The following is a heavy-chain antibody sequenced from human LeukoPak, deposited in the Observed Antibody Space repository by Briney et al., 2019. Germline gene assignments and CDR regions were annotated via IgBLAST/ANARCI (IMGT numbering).Heavy chain of an antibody. J-gene: IGHJ4*02. V-gene: IGHV3-23*01. CDR1: GFTFSSYV. CDR3: AKDWRRGYSYGFDY. D-gene: IGHD5-18*01. Sequence: GGSLRLSCAASGFTFSSYVMSWVRQAPGKGLEWVAAISGSGGSTYYADSVKGRFTISRDNSKNTLYLQMNSLRAEDTAVYYCAKDWRRGYSYGFDYWGQGTLVTVSS. CDR2: ISGSGGST.